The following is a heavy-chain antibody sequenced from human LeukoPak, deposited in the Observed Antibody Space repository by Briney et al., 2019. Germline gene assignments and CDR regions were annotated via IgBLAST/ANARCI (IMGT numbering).Heavy chain of an antibody. CDR2: ISGSSSYI. Sequence: GGSLRLSCAASGFTFSTYNMNWVRQAPGKGLEWVSSISGSSSYIYYADSVKGRFTISRDNAENSLYLQMVSLRADDTAVYYCATGVFASGTYWGQGTLVTVSS. CDR3: ATGVFASGTY. D-gene: IGHD3-10*01. CDR1: GFTFSTYN. J-gene: IGHJ4*02. V-gene: IGHV3-21*01.